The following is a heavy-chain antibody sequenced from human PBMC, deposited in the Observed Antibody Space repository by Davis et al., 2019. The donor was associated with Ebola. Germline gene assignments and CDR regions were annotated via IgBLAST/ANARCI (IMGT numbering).Heavy chain of an antibody. V-gene: IGHV3-11*04. Sequence: GESLKISCAGSGFTFSDYSMNWIRQAPGKGLEWVSYISSSGSTIYYADSVKGRFTISRDNAKNSLYLQMNSLRAEDTAVYYCARADSGSYSQLWFDPWGQGTLVTVSS. CDR3: ARADSGSYSQLWFDP. D-gene: IGHD1-26*01. CDR2: ISSSGSTI. J-gene: IGHJ5*02. CDR1: GFTFSDYS.